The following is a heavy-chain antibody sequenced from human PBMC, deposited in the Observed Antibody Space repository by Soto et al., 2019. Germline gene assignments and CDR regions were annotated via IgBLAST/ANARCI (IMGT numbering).Heavy chain of an antibody. CDR1: GFSFSEHA. Sequence: GGSLRLSCNCSGFSFSEHAMTWVRQAPGKGLEWVGFIRNTPYGGTTDYAASVRGRFTISRDDSASIAYLQMNSLKTEDSGLYYCSRGSFGYYGPWGPGTLVTVSS. V-gene: IGHV3-49*04. CDR3: SRGSFGYYGP. J-gene: IGHJ5*02. D-gene: IGHD2-2*03. CDR2: IRNTPYGGTT.